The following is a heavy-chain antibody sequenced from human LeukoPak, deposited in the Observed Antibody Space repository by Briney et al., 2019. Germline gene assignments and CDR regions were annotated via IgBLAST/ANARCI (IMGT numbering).Heavy chain of an antibody. V-gene: IGHV3-23*01. CDR3: ARGQTLTF. CDR2: ISFSGGST. CDR1: GFTFSSYG. Sequence: GGSLRLSCAASGFTFSSYGMSWVRQAPGKGLEWVSGISFSGGSTYYGDSLKGRFTISRDNAKNALYLQMNSLRAEDTGVYFCARGQTLTFWGQGTLVTVSS. J-gene: IGHJ4*02.